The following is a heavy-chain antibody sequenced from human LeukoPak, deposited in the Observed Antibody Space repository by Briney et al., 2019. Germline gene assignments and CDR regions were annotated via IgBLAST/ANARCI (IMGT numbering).Heavy chain of an antibody. J-gene: IGHJ3*02. CDR3: ARQGYSGSPNDAFDI. CDR1: GYSFTSYW. V-gene: IGHV5-51*01. Sequence: KFGESLKISCKGSGYSFTSYWIGWVRQMPGKGLEWMGIIYPGDSDTRYSPSFQGQVTISADKSISTAYLQWSSLKASDTAMYYCARQGYSGSPNDAFDIWGQGTMVTVSS. D-gene: IGHD1-26*01. CDR2: IYPGDSDT.